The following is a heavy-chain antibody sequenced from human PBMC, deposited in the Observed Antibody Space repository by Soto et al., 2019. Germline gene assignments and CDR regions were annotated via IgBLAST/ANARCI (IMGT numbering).Heavy chain of an antibody. J-gene: IGHJ3*02. V-gene: IGHV4-59*08. CDR2: IYYSGST. CDR3: ARHTFCSSTSCPPGDAFDI. D-gene: IGHD2-2*01. CDR1: GGSISSYY. Sequence: PSETLSLTCTVSGGSISSYYWSWIRQPPGKGLEWIGYIYYSGSTNYNPSLKSRVTISVDTSKNQFSLKLSSVTAADTAVYYCARHTFCSSTSCPPGDAFDIWGQGTMVTVS.